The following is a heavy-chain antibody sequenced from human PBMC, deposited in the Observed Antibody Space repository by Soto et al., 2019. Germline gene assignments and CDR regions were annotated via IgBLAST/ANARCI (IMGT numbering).Heavy chain of an antibody. V-gene: IGHV3-15*07. CDR2: IKSKTDGETT. CDR3: ATDLMDGVWTSFDH. D-gene: IGHD2-8*01. J-gene: IGHJ4*02. Sequence: PGGSITLSCSASGIKFTTLPTNWVRQAPGKLLEWVGRIKSKTDGETTDYAVSVEGRFTISRDYSKNTLYLQMDSLKTEDTAVYYCATDLMDGVWTSFDHWGQGTVVTVSS. CDR1: GIKFTTLP.